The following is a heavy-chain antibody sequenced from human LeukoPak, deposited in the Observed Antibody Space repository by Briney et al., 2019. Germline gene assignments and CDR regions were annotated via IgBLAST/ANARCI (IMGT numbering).Heavy chain of an antibody. D-gene: IGHD3-9*01. CDR1: GFTFSSYG. Sequence: PGGSLRLSCAASGFTFSSYGMHWVRQAPGKGLEWVAFIRYDGSSKYYADSVKGRFTISRDNSKNTLYLQMNSLRAEDTAVYYCASDILTGHYYYYMDVWGKGTTVTVSS. CDR3: ASDILTGHYYYYMDV. CDR2: IRYDGSSK. J-gene: IGHJ6*03. V-gene: IGHV3-30*02.